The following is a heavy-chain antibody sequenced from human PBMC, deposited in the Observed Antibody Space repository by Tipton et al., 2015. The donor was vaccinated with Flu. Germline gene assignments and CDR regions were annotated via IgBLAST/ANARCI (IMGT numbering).Heavy chain of an antibody. Sequence: SLRLSCTASGFTFSSYWMHWVRQAPGKGLEWVAFMWFDRSNVQYADSVKGRFTISRDNSKNTLFLQMSSLRVEDTAVYYCAKADSSGFYYARRHSWGQGTLVTVSS. CDR3: AKADSSGFYYARRHS. D-gene: IGHD3-22*01. CDR1: GFTFSSYW. V-gene: IGHV3-33*08. J-gene: IGHJ4*02. CDR2: MWFDRSNV.